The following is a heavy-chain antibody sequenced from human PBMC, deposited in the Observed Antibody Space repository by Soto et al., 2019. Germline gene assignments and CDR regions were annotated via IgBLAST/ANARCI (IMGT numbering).Heavy chain of an antibody. CDR3: AKSLSMATSFDY. CDR2: ISVTGDT. J-gene: IGHJ4*02. D-gene: IGHD2-21*01. CDR1: GFTFSRYA. V-gene: IGHV3-23*01. Sequence: EGQLLESGGGLVQPGGSLRLSCAASGFTFSRYAMNWVRQVPEKGPEWVSHISVTGDTYYADSVKGRFTISRDNSKNTLFLQMNSLRAEDTAVYYCAKSLSMATSFDYWGQGTPVTVSS.